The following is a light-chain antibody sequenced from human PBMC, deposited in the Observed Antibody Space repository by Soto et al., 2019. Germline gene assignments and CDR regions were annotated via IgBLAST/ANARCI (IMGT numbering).Light chain of an antibody. Sequence: DIQMTQSPSSLSASVGDRVTITCRARESISRHLNWYQQKPGKAPKLLIYAASSLQNGVPSTFSGSGSGTDFTLTISNLQPEDFATYYCQQSYSTLSITFGQGTRLEIK. J-gene: IGKJ5*01. CDR1: ESISRH. CDR2: AAS. CDR3: QQSYSTLSIT. V-gene: IGKV1-39*01.